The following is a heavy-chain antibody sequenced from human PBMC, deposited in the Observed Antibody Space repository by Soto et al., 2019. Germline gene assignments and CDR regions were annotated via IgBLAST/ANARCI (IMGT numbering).Heavy chain of an antibody. Sequence: FETLSLTCTVSGGSISRYYPSWIRQPPGKGLEWIGYIYYSGSTNYNPPLKGLVTRSVDTSKNQFSLKLSSVTAADTAVYYWAMTSALFDILTGYYSPRGVFDIWRQGTMGTVSS. J-gene: IGHJ3*02. CDR1: GGSISRYY. CDR3: AMTSALFDILTGYYSPRGVFDI. D-gene: IGHD3-9*01. CDR2: IYYSGST. V-gene: IGHV4-59*08.